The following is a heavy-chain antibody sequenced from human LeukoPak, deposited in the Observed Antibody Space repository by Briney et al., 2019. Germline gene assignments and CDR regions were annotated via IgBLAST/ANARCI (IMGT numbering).Heavy chain of an antibody. CDR1: GYIFSSYW. J-gene: IGHJ6*02. CDR2: IYPGDSDT. Sequence: GESLKISCKGSGYIFSSYWIAWVRQMPGKGLEWMGIIYPGDSDTRYSPSFQGQVTISADKSISTAYLQWSSLKASDTAMYYCARREYCGGDCSPYYYYGMDVWGQGTTVTVSS. CDR3: ARREYCGGDCSPYYYYGMDV. V-gene: IGHV5-51*01. D-gene: IGHD2-21*02.